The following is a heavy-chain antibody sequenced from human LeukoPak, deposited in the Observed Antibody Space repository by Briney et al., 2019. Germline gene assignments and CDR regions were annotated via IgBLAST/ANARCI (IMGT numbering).Heavy chain of an antibody. D-gene: IGHD2-15*01. CDR1: GFTFSSYS. CDR2: ISSSSSYI. J-gene: IGHJ6*03. V-gene: IGHV3-21*01. Sequence: GGSLRLSCAASGFTFSSYSMNWVRQAPGKGLEWVSSISSSSSYIYYADSVKGRFTISRDNAKNSLYLQMNSLRAEDTAVYYCARDLGYCSGGSCPRYYMDVWGKGTTVTVSS. CDR3: ARDLGYCSGGSCPRYYMDV.